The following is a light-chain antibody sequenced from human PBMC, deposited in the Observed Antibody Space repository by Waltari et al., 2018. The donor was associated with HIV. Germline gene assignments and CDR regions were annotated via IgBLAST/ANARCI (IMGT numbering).Light chain of an antibody. V-gene: IGKV2-28*01. J-gene: IGKJ2*01. Sequence: DILLTQSPLSLPVTPGEPASISCRSSQSLVHTNGYNYLDWYLQKPGQSPQLLISLASTRASGVPDRFSGSGSGTDFTLKSSRVEAEDVGVYYCMQALQSPNTFGQGTKVEIK. CDR1: QSLVHTNGYNY. CDR3: MQALQSPNT. CDR2: LAS.